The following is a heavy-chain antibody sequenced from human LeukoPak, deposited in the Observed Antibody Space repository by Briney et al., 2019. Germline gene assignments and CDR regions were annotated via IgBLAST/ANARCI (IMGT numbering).Heavy chain of an antibody. Sequence: PGRSLRLSCAASGFIFSSYDMHWVRQAPGKGLEWVAIIWYDGSNKYHADSVKGRFTISRDDSKNTLYLQMNSLRAEDTAVYYCARDLGYPDYWGQGTLVAVSS. V-gene: IGHV3-33*01. CDR3: ARDLGYPDY. CDR2: IWYDGSNK. D-gene: IGHD3-16*02. CDR1: GFIFSSYD. J-gene: IGHJ4*02.